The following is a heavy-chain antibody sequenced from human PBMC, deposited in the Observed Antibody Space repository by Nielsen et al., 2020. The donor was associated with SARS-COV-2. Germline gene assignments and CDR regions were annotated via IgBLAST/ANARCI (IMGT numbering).Heavy chain of an antibody. J-gene: IGHJ4*02. CDR3: ARHQPERRFWSGYYRWGFDY. CDR2: IYYSGST. CDR1: GGSISSGGYY. D-gene: IGHD3-3*01. V-gene: IGHV4-39*01. Sequence: SETLSLTCTVSGGSISSGGYYWSWIRQHPGKGLEWIGYIYYSGSTYYNPSLKSRVTISVDTSKNQFSLKLSSVTAADTAVYYCARHQPERRFWSGYYRWGFDYWGQGTLVTVSS.